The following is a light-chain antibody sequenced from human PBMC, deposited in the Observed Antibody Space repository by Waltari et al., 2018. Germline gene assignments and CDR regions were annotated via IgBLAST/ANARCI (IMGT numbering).Light chain of an antibody. CDR2: GNS. CDR1: SSNIGAGYD. J-gene: IGLJ2*01. V-gene: IGLV1-40*01. CDR3: QSYDSSLSGGV. Sequence: QSVLTQPPSVSGAPGQRVTISCTGSSSNIGAGYDVHWYQQLPGTAPKLLIYGNSNRPSGVPDRVSGSNAGTSASLAITGLQAEDEADYYCQSYDSSLSGGVFGGGTKLTVL.